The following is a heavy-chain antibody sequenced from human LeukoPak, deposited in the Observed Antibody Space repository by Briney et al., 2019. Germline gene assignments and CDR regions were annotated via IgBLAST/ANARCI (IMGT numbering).Heavy chain of an antibody. Sequence: GASVKVSCKASGYTFSVYYLHWVRQAPGQGLEWMGWINPNSGGTNYAQKFQGRVTMTRDTSISTAYMELSGLTSDDTAVFYCARGMGYGFDSWGQGTLVTVSS. D-gene: IGHD4-17*01. CDR2: INPNSGGT. J-gene: IGHJ4*02. V-gene: IGHV1-2*02. CDR1: GYTFSVYY. CDR3: ARGMGYGFDS.